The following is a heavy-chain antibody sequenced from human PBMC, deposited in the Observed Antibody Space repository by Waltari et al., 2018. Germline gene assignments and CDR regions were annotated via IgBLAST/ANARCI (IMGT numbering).Heavy chain of an antibody. CDR3: ASSSFCSSTTCYLGY. CDR1: GYTLRMYG. D-gene: IGHD2-2*01. V-gene: IGHV1-18*01. J-gene: IGHJ4*02. CDR2: IGAYNGNT. Sequence: QVRLVQSAAEVKKPGAAVKVSCKASGYTLRMYGISWVRQAPGQGLEWMGWIGAYNGNTDYAQKFRGRVTLTTDRSTNTAYMELRSLRSDDTAFYYCASSSFCSSTTCYLGYWGQGTLVTVSS.